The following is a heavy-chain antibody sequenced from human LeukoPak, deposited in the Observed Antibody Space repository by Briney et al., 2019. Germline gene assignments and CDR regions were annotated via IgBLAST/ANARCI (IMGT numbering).Heavy chain of an antibody. Sequence: PSETLSLTCTVSGGSISSSSYYWGWIRQPPGKGLEWIGSIYYSGSTYYNPSLKSRVTISVDTSKNQFSLKLSSVTAADTAVYYCARHALQLPYGDEGAFDIWGQGTMVTVSS. J-gene: IGHJ3*02. CDR2: IYYSGST. D-gene: IGHD4-17*01. CDR3: ARHALQLPYGDEGAFDI. CDR1: GGSISSSSYY. V-gene: IGHV4-39*01.